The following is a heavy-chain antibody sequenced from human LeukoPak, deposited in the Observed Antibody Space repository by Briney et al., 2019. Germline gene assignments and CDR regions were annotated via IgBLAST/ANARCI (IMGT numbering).Heavy chain of an antibody. J-gene: IGHJ5*02. Sequence: SETLSLACTVSGGSISSSNYYWGWIRQPPGKGLEWIGSIFYSGNTYYNPSLKSRVTISIDTSKNQFSLKLSSVTAADTAAYYCARRHYEMRFDPWGQGTLVTVSS. V-gene: IGHV4-39*01. CDR2: IFYSGNT. CDR1: GGSISSSNYY. D-gene: IGHD3-3*01. CDR3: ARRHYEMRFDP.